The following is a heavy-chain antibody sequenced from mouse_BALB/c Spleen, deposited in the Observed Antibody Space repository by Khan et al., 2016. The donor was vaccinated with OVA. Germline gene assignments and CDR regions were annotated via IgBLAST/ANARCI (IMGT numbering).Heavy chain of an antibody. CDR2: INTETGEP. J-gene: IGHJ3*01. CDR3: SRDFDVYYVSWFTY. V-gene: IGHV9-2-1*01. CDR1: GYTFTDYS. Sequence: LVESGPELKKPGETVKISCKASGYTFTDYSIHWVKQAPGKGLEWMGWINTETGEPTYADDFKGRFAFSLETSASTAYLQINSLKNEDTATYFCSRDFDVYYVSWFTYWGQGTLVTVSA. D-gene: IGHD2-3*01.